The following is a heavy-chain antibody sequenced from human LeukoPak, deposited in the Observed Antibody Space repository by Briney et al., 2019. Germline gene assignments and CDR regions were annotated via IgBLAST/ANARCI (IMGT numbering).Heavy chain of an antibody. D-gene: IGHD3-10*01. Sequence: PSQTLSLTCTVSGGSIRSSSDYWGWIRQPPGKGVGWVGCIYYSGSTYYNPSLKSRVTISVDTSKNQFSLKLSSVTDADAAVYYCARDQNDLLLGLDYWGQGTLVSVSS. CDR3: ARDQNDLLLGLDY. CDR2: IYYSGST. J-gene: IGHJ4*02. CDR1: GGSIRSSSDY. V-gene: IGHV4-39*02.